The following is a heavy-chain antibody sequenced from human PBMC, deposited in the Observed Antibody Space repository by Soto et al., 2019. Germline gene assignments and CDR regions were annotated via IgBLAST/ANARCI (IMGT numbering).Heavy chain of an antibody. CDR1: GFNVSGNY. J-gene: IGHJ4*02. CDR3: ASTRGSSYDY. D-gene: IGHD6-6*01. CDR2: IYNGGGT. V-gene: IGHV3-53*02. Sequence: EVQLVETGGGLIQPGGSLRLSCAASGFNVSGNYMSWVRQAPGKGLEWVSVIYNGGGTYYADSVKGRFTISRDNSKNTLYLQMNSLRAEDTAVYYCASTRGSSYDYWGQGTLLTVSS.